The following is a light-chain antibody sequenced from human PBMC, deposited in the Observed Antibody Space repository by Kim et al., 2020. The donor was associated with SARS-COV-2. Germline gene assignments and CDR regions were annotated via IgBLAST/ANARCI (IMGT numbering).Light chain of an antibody. V-gene: IGKV3-20*01. J-gene: IGKJ4*01. CDR3: QQYGSSPLT. CDR1: QSVSSSY. Sequence: EIVLTQSPGTLSLSPGERATLSCRASQSVSSSYLAWYQQKPGQAPRLLIYGASSRATGIPDSFSGSGSGTDFTLTISRLEPEDFAVYYCQQYGSSPLTFGGGTKV. CDR2: GAS.